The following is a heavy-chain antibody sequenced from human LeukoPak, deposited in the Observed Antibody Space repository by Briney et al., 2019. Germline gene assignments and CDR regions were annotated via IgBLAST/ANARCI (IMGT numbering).Heavy chain of an antibody. D-gene: IGHD2-2*02. V-gene: IGHV1-2*02. Sequence: ASVKVSCKTSGYTFTGYSMHWVRQAPGHGLEWVGWINPTGGGTIYAQRFQGRVSMTRDTSINTVYMELSRLRSDDTAVYYCARERGYCASSSCYTSDAFDIWGQGTMVTVSS. CDR3: ARERGYCASSSCYTSDAFDI. CDR2: INPTGGGT. CDR1: GYTFTGYS. J-gene: IGHJ3*02.